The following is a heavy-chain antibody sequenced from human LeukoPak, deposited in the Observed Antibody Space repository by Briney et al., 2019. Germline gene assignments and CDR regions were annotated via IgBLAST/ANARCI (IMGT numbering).Heavy chain of an antibody. CDR3: ARRYYYYMDV. V-gene: IGHV4-34*01. Sequence: PSETLSLTCAVYGGSFSGYYWSWIRQPPGKGLAWIGEINHSGSTNYNPSLKSRVTISVDTSKNQFSLKLSSVTAADTAVYYCARRYYYYMDVGGKGPTVSVSS. CDR2: INHSGST. CDR1: GGSFSGYY. J-gene: IGHJ6*03.